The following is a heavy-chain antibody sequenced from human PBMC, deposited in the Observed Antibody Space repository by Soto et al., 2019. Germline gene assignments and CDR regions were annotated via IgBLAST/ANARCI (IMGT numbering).Heavy chain of an antibody. J-gene: IGHJ4*02. CDR3: AKGAEGYVVSSLDS. D-gene: IGHD5-12*01. CDR2: ITGTASST. Sequence: EVQLLASGGGFVQPGGSLRLSCAASGFRVSDFAMTWVRQAPGRGLEWVSAITGTASSTYYADSVTGWFTISRDNSKNTLSLQINSLGAEDPAIYYCAKGAEGYVVSSLDSWGQGTLVTVSS. V-gene: IGHV3-23*01. CDR1: GFRVSDFA.